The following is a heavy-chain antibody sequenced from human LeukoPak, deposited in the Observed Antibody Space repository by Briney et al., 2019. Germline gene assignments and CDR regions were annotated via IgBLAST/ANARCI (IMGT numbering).Heavy chain of an antibody. J-gene: IGHJ4*02. CDR1: GFTLSNYG. D-gene: IGHD7-27*01. V-gene: IGHV3-33*06. Sequence: PGRSLRLSCAVSGFTLSNYGMHWVRQAPGRGLEWVAVIWYDGTNKYYADSVRGRFTISRDSSKNTLYLQMYSLRAEHTAVYYCAKSGRNWASIEYWGQGTLVTVSS. CDR3: AKSGRNWASIEY. CDR2: IWYDGTNK.